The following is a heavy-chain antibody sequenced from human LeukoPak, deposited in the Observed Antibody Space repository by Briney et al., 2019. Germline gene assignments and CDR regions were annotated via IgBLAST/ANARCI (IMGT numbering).Heavy chain of an antibody. D-gene: IGHD5-24*01. J-gene: IGHJ4*02. CDR1: GFTFSSYE. CDR2: ISSSGSII. CDR3: ARRDGYKLD. V-gene: IGHV3-48*03. Sequence: GGSLRLSCAASGFTFSSYEMNWVRPAPGKGLEWVSKISSSGSIIYYADSVKGRFTISRDNAKNSLYLQMNSLRVEDTAVYHCARRDGYKLDWGQGTLVTVSS.